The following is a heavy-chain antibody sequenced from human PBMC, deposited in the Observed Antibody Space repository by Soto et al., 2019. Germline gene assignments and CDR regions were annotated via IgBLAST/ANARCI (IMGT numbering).Heavy chain of an antibody. V-gene: IGHV3-11*05. CDR1: GFTFSDYY. CDR2: ISSSSSYT. Sequence: QVQLVESGGGLVKPGGSLRLSCAASGFTFSDYYMSWIRQAPGKGLEWVSYISSSSSYTNYADSVKGRFTISRDNTKISLYLQMNSLRAEDTAVYYCARGGDILTGYYTLDYWGQGTLVTVSS. J-gene: IGHJ4*02. D-gene: IGHD3-9*01. CDR3: ARGGDILTGYYTLDY.